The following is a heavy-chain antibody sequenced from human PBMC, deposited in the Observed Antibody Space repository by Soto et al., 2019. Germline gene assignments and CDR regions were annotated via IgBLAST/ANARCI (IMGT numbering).Heavy chain of an antibody. V-gene: IGHV4-59*01. J-gene: IGHJ4*02. CDR1: GGSISSYY. CDR2: IYYSGST. D-gene: IGHD2-21*02. Sequence: SETLSLTCTVSGGSISSYYWSWIRQPPGKGLEWIGYIYYSGSTNSNPSLKSRVTISVDTSKNQFSLKLSSVTAADTAVYYCAREAHFEAYCGGDCYRFDYWGQGTLVTVSS. CDR3: AREAHFEAYCGGDCYRFDY.